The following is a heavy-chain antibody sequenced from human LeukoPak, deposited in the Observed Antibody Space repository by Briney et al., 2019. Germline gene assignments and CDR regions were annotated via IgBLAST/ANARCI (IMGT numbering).Heavy chain of an antibody. J-gene: IGHJ3*02. CDR3: ARGSDFGGRAFDI. CDR2: IYASGTT. V-gene: IGHV4-4*07. CDR1: GGSISSYY. D-gene: IGHD4-23*01. Sequence: PSETLSLTCTVSGGSISSYYWSWVRQPAGKGLEWIGRIYASGTTRYNPSLQSRVTMSVDMSKNQFSLKLTSVIAADTAVFYCARGSDFGGRAFDIWGQGTMVTVSS.